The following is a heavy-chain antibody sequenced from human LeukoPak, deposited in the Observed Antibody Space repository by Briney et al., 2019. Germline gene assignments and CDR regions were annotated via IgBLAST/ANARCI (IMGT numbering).Heavy chain of an antibody. J-gene: IGHJ4*02. V-gene: IGHV3-30*03. CDR1: GFTFSSYG. CDR3: ARPSSGYSYGYDFDY. D-gene: IGHD5-18*01. CDR2: ISYDGSNK. Sequence: PGGSLRLSCAASGFTFSSYGMHWVRQAPGKGLEWVAVISYDGSNKYYADSVKGRFTISRDNSKNTLYLQMNSLRAEDTAVYYCARPSSGYSYGYDFDYWGQETLVTVSS.